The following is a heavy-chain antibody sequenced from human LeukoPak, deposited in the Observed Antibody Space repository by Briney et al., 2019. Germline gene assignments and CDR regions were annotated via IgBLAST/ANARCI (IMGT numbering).Heavy chain of an antibody. Sequence: SETLSLTCAVYGGPSRVTSGSWIRHPQGKGLEWIGEINHSGSTNYNPSLKSRVTISVDTSKNQFSLKLSSVTAADTAVYYCATRRGWFDPWGQGTLVTVSS. V-gene: IGHV4-34*01. J-gene: IGHJ5*02. CDR3: ATRRGWFDP. CDR1: GGPSRVTS. D-gene: IGHD1-26*01. CDR2: INHSGST.